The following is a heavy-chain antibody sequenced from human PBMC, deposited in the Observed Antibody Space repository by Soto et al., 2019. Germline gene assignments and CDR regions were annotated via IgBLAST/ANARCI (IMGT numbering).Heavy chain of an antibody. CDR1: GDTFSSYA. D-gene: IGHD6-19*01. J-gene: IGHJ4*02. CDR2: VIPMFGTP. Sequence: QVPLVQSGAEVKKPGSSVKVSCKASGDTFSSYAITWVRQAPGQGLEWMGGVIPMFGTPNYAQTFQDRVTITADASTNTAYMALSSLRSDDTAVYYCALMDSSGWGGDLGYWGPGTLVTVAA. V-gene: IGHV1-69*12. CDR3: ALMDSSGWGGDLGY.